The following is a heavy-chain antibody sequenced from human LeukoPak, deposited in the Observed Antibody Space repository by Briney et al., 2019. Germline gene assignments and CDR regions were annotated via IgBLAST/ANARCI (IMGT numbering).Heavy chain of an antibody. D-gene: IGHD1-1*01. CDR2: IRYDGSKK. CDR3: AKDLTTGTLSFDS. Sequence: GGSLRLSCAASGFTFSGCGMHWVRQAPGKGLEWVAFIRYDGSKKYYADSVTGRFTISRDNSKNTLYLQMNSLRAEDTAVFYCAKDLTTGTLSFDSWGQGTLVTVSS. V-gene: IGHV3-30*02. CDR1: GFTFSGCG. J-gene: IGHJ4*02.